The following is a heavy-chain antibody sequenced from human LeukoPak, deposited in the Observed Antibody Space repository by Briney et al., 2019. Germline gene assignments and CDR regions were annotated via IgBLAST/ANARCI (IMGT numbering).Heavy chain of an antibody. CDR1: GFTFSSYS. J-gene: IGHJ6*02. Sequence: GGSLRLSCAASGFTFSSYSMNWVRQAPGKGLEWVSSISSSSSYIYYADSVKGRFTIPRDNAKNSLYLQMNSLRAEDTAVYYCARYCSSTSCSLYYYYGMDVWGQGTTVTVSS. D-gene: IGHD2-2*01. V-gene: IGHV3-21*01. CDR3: ARYCSSTSCSLYYYYGMDV. CDR2: ISSSSSYI.